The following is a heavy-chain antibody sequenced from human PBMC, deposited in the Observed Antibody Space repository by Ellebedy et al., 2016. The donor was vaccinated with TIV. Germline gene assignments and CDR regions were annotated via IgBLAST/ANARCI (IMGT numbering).Heavy chain of an antibody. CDR3: ARANIARITIFGVVPTGWFNP. D-gene: IGHD3-3*01. J-gene: IGHJ5*02. Sequence: ASVKVSCXASGYTFTSYDINWVRQATGQGLEWMGWMNPNSGNTGYAQKFQGRVTMTRNTSISTAYMELSSLRSEDTAVYYCARANIARITIFGVVPTGWFNPWGQGTLVTVSS. V-gene: IGHV1-8*01. CDR1: GYTFTSYD. CDR2: MNPNSGNT.